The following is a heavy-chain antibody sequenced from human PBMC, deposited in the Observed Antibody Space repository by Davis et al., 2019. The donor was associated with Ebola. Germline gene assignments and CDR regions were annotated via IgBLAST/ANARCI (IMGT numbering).Heavy chain of an antibody. Sequence: GGSLRLSCAASGFTFSSYAMSWVRQASGKGLEWVGRIRGKANSYAAAYAASVKGRFTISRDDSKNTAYLQMNSLKTEDTAVYYCTSSMTTVTTGNYWGQGTLVTVSS. J-gene: IGHJ4*02. CDR3: TSSMTTVTTGNY. V-gene: IGHV3-73*01. CDR2: IRGKANSYAA. CDR1: GFTFSSYA. D-gene: IGHD4-17*01.